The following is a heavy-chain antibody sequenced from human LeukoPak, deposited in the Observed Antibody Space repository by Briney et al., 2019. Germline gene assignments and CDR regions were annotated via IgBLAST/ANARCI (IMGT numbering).Heavy chain of an antibody. V-gene: IGHV1-18*01. CDR2: ISTNKGNT. D-gene: IGHD2-8*01. Sequence: ASVKVSCKASGYIFTTYGISWVRQAPGQGLEWMGWISTNKGNTNYAQRLQGRVTMTADTSTSTAYMELRSLRSDDTAIYYCVRDIQWRFDPWGQGTLVNVSS. J-gene: IGHJ5*02. CDR1: GYIFTTYG. CDR3: VRDIQWRFDP.